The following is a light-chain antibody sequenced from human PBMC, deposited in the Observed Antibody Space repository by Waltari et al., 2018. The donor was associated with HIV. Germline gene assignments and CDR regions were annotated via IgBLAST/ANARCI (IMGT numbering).Light chain of an antibody. CDR3: QQYYKWFRT. V-gene: IGKV3-15*01. J-gene: IGKJ1*01. Sequence: EIVLTQSPATLSLSPGERATLSCRASQSVSSYLAWYQQKPGQAPRLLIYRASVRATDTPPRFSGSGSGTEFTLTISSLQSEDSALYSCQQYYKWFRTFGQGTKVEV. CDR2: RAS. CDR1: QSVSSY.